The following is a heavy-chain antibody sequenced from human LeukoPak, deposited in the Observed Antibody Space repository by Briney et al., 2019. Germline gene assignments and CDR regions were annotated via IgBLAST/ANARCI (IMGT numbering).Heavy chain of an antibody. V-gene: IGHV4-59*01. CDR2: IYYSGST. CDR1: GGSISSYY. Sequence: PSETLSLTCTVSGGSISSYYWSWIRQPPGKGLEWIGYIYYSGSTNYNPSLKSRVTISVDTSKNQFSLKLSSVTAADTAVYYCARGLTYCYDSSGYCFDYWGQGTLVTVSS. J-gene: IGHJ4*02. CDR3: ARGLTYCYDSSGYCFDY. D-gene: IGHD3-22*01.